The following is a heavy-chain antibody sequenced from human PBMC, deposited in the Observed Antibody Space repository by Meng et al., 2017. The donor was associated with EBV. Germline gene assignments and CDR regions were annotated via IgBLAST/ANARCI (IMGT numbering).Heavy chain of an antibody. Sequence: QVQPQLWGAGLLKPSETLSLTCAVYGGSFSGYYWSWIRQPPGKGLEWIGEINHSGSTNYNPSLKSRVTISVDTSKNQFSLKLSSVTAADTAVYYCARGRWLQPGSYFDYWGQGTLVTVSS. V-gene: IGHV4-34*01. D-gene: IGHD5-24*01. CDR1: GGSFSGYY. J-gene: IGHJ4*02. CDR3: ARGRWLQPGSYFDY. CDR2: INHSGST.